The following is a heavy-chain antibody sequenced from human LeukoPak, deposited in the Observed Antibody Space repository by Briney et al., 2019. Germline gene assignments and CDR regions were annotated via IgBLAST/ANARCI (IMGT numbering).Heavy chain of an antibody. D-gene: IGHD1-26*01. V-gene: IGHV3-23*01. CDR1: AXTFSSYA. Sequence: PGGSLRLSCAASAXTFSSYAMSWVRQVPGKGLEWVSAISGSGISTYYADSVRGRFTISRDNSKNTLYLQMNSLRAEDTAVYYCAKGTTVGADHYYFDYWGQGTLVTVSS. CDR3: AKGTTVGADHYYFDY. J-gene: IGHJ4*02. CDR2: ISGSGIST.